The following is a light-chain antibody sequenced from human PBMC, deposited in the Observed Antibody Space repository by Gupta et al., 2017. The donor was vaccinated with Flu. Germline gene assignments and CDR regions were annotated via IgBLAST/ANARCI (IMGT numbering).Light chain of an antibody. Sequence: ETVLTQSPGTLSLSPGERATLSCRASQSVGTNYVAWYQKKSGQAPRLLIYGAYRRAHGMPDRFSGRGSETEFTLTSSRRETEDFAVYYVHDDSSSKSFGHGTKVEIK. J-gene: IGKJ3*01. CDR1: QSVGTNY. CDR3: HDDSSSKS. V-gene: IGKV3-20*01. CDR2: GAY.